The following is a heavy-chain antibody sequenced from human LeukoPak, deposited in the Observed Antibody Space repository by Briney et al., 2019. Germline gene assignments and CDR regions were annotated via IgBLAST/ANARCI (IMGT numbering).Heavy chain of an antibody. CDR2: IYHSGST. CDR3: ARGENSGYDYYFDY. J-gene: IGHJ4*02. Sequence: SETLSLTCAVSGGSISSSNWWSWVRQPPGKGLEWIGEIYHSGSTNYNPSLKSRVTISVDKSKNQFSLKPSSVTAADTAVYYCARGENSGYDYYFDYWGQGTLVTVSS. D-gene: IGHD5-12*01. V-gene: IGHV4-4*02. CDR1: GGSISSSNW.